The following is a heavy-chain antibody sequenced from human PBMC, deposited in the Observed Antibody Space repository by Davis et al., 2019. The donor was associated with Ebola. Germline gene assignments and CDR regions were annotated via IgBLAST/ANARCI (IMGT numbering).Heavy chain of an antibody. J-gene: IGHJ4*02. CDR1: GFTFSNYW. D-gene: IGHD1-1*01. Sequence: PGGSLRLSCAASGFTFSNYWMNWVRQAPGKGLEWVAVTSHNERERFYGESVQGRFTISRDNSENVLYLQMDSLRPDDTAIYFCARALHDEVLDYWGQGTPVTVSS. V-gene: IGHV3-30*03. CDR3: ARALHDEVLDY. CDR2: TSHNERER.